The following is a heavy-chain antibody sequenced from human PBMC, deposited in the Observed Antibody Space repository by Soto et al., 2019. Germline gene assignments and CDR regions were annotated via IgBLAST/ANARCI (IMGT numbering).Heavy chain of an antibody. CDR2: SRDKAQGYST. CDR1: GFTLSDHY. D-gene: IGHD3-3*01. CDR3: VKDSPYGNYEAVH. V-gene: IGHV3-72*01. J-gene: IGHJ4*02. Sequence: GGSLRLSCAGSGFTLSDHYIDWVRQAPGKGLEWVGRSRDKAQGYSTAYAASVKGRFTTSRDESKNTLYLQMNSLRAEDTALYHCVKDSPYGNYEAVHWGQGTLVTVSS.